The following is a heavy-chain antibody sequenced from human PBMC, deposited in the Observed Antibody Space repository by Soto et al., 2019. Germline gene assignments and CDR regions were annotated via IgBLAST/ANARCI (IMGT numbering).Heavy chain of an antibody. J-gene: IGHJ6*03. CDR2: IYYSGST. CDR3: ARQGGDYYYYYYMDV. Sequence: QVQLQESGPGLVKPSETLSLTCTVSGGSISSYYWSWIRQPPGKGLEWIGYIYYSGSTNYNPSLKSRVTISVDTSKNQFSLKLSSVTAVDTAVYYCARQGGDYYYYYYMDVWGKGTTVTVSS. CDR1: GGSISSYY. D-gene: IGHD2-21*02. V-gene: IGHV4-59*08.